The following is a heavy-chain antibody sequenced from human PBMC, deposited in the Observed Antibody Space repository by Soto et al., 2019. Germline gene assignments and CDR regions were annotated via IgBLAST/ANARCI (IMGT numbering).Heavy chain of an antibody. V-gene: IGHV3-9*01. J-gene: IGHJ4*02. CDR1: GFTFDDYA. D-gene: IGHD1-26*01. CDR2: ISWNSGSI. Sequence: GGSLRLSCAASGFTFDDYAMHWVRQAPGKVLEWVSGISWNSGSIGYADSVKGRFTISRDNAKNSLYLQMNSLRAEDTALYYCAKDTAPNSGSYINYFDYWGQGTLVTVS. CDR3: AKDTAPNSGSYINYFDY.